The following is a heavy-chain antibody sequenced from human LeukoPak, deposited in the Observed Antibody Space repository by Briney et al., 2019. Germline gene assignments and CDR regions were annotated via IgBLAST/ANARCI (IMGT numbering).Heavy chain of an antibody. CDR2: ISYDGSNK. J-gene: IGHJ6*02. D-gene: IGHD5-18*01. V-gene: IGHV3-30*18. CDR1: GFTFSSYG. CDR3: AKDLVDTAMVTRYYYGMDV. Sequence: GRSLRLSCAASGFTFSSYGMHWVRQAPGKGLEWVAVISYDGSNKYYADSVKGRFTISRDNSKNTLYLQMNSLRAEDTAVYYCAKDLVDTAMVTRYYYGMDVWGQGTTVTVSS.